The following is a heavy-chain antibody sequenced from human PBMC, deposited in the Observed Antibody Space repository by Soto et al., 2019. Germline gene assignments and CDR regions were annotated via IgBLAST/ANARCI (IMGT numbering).Heavy chain of an antibody. V-gene: IGHV4-61*08. J-gene: IGHJ4*02. CDR3: ARAVLPATAPFDY. CDR1: CGSISSCDYY. Sequence: PSETLSLTCTVSCGSISSCDYYWSWIRQPPGKGLEWIGYIYYSGSTNYNPSLQSRVTISVDTSKNQFSLKLSSVTAADTAVYYCARAVLPATAPFDYWGQGTLVTISS. D-gene: IGHD2-2*01. CDR2: IYYSGST.